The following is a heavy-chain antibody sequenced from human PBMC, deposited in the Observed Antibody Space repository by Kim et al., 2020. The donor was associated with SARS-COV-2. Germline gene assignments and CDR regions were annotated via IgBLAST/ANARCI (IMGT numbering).Heavy chain of an antibody. CDR1: GGSFSGYY. D-gene: IGHD6-6*01. Sequence: SETLSLTCAVYGGSFSGYYWSWIRQPPGKGLEWIGEINHSGSTNYNPSLKSRVTISVDTSKNQFSLKLSSVTAADTAVYYCARIRRLGEYSSSSVFDYWGQGTLVTVSS. V-gene: IGHV4-34*01. CDR3: ARIRRLGEYSSSSVFDY. J-gene: IGHJ4*02. CDR2: INHSGST.